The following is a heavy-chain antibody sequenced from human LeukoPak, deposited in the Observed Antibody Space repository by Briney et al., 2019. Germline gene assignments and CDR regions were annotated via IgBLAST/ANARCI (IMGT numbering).Heavy chain of an antibody. V-gene: IGHV3-23*01. J-gene: IGHJ6*03. Sequence: GGSLRLSCAASGFTFNNYAMSWVRQAPGKGLEWVSSISGSAGNTYYADSVKGRFTISRDTSQTTLYLHMNSPRAEDTAVYYCAKVGSTVTSYYYYYMDVWGKGTTVTVSS. CDR2: ISGSAGNT. CDR1: GFTFNNYA. D-gene: IGHD4-17*01. CDR3: AKVGSTVTSYYYYYMDV.